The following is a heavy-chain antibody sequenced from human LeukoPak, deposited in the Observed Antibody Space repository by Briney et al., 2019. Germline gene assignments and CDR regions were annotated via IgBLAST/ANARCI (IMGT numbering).Heavy chain of an antibody. Sequence: SETLSLTCSVSGGSLSDHFWTWIRQPAGKGLEWIGRIRWGTAYYNPSLESRVIISLDTSNNQFSLKVTSVTAADTAVYYCARGTERTRISGYYSFDYWGRGILVTVSS. CDR3: ARGTERTRISGYYSFDY. CDR1: GGSLSDHF. J-gene: IGHJ4*02. D-gene: IGHD5-12*01. V-gene: IGHV4-4*07. CDR2: IRWGTA.